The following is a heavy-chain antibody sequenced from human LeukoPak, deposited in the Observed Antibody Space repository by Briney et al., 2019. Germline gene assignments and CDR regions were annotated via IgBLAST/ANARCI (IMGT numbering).Heavy chain of an antibody. V-gene: IGHV1-8*03. CDR1: ADTFSNYG. D-gene: IGHD6-6*01. CDR3: ARARYSSSFYWGPYFDY. J-gene: IGHJ4*02. CDR2: LSPTSSRA. Sequence: GASVKVSCKASADTFSNYGINWVRQATGQGFEWMGWLSPTSSRAGSAQKFQGRVTFTRDTSISTVYMELSSLTSEDTAVYYCARARYSSSFYWGPYFDYWGQGTLVTVSS.